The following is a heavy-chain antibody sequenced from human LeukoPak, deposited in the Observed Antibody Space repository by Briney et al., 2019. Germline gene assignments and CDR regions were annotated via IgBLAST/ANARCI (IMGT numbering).Heavy chain of an antibody. D-gene: IGHD1-1*01. CDR2: IYYSGTT. CDR1: GGSIINRSYY. V-gene: IGHV4-39*01. CDR3: VARNGDYSYMDV. Sequence: EXLSLTCTVSGGSIINRSYYWDWIRQPPGKGLEWIGSIYYSGTTYYNPSLKSRVTISVDASKNQFSLKLSSVTAADTAVYYCVARNGDYSYMDVWGKGTTVTVSS. J-gene: IGHJ6*03.